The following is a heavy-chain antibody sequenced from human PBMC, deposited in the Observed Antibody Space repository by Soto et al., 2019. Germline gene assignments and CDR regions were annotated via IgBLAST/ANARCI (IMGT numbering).Heavy chain of an antibody. CDR1: GGTFSSYA. Sequence: QVQLVQSGAEVKKPGSSVKVSCKASGGTFSSYAISWVRQAPGQGLEWMGGIIPIFGTANYAQKFQGRGTITADESTSTAYMELSSLSSEDTAVYYCARVVVVPAAPPDHYYYYYGMDVWGQGTTVTVSS. V-gene: IGHV1-69*01. D-gene: IGHD2-2*01. CDR3: ARVVVVPAAPPDHYYYYYGMDV. J-gene: IGHJ6*02. CDR2: IIPIFGTA.